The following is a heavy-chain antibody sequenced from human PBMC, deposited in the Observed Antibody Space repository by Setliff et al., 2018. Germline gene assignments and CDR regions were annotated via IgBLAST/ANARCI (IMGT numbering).Heavy chain of an antibody. D-gene: IGHD4-4*01. V-gene: IGHV3-15*01. J-gene: IGHJ5*02. CDR1: GITFKNAW. Sequence: LRLSCSVSGITFKNAWMTWVRQAPGKGLEWVGRIKSSREGATSDYGAPAKGRFTISRDDSRTMIYLQMNNLKPEDTGFYYCTTGPRDSRNYLNWFNPWGQGTLVTVSS. CDR3: TTGPRDSRNYLNWFNP. CDR2: IKSSREGATS.